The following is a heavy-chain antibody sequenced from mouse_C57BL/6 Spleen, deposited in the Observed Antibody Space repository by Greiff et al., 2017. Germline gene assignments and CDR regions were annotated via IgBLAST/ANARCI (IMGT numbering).Heavy chain of an antibody. CDR2: VWSGGST. CDR1: GFSLTSYG. D-gene: IGHD2-1*01. Sequence: QVQLQQSGPGLVQPSQSLSITCTVSGFSLTSYGVHWVRQSPGKGLEWLGVVWSGGSTDYNAAFISRLSISKDNSKSQVFFKMNSLQADDTAIYYCARNEVTTWMDYWGQGTSVTVSS. V-gene: IGHV2-2*01. J-gene: IGHJ4*01. CDR3: ARNEVTTWMDY.